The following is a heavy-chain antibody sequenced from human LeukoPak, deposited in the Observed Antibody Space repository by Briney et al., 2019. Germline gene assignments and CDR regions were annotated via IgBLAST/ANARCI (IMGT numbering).Heavy chain of an antibody. J-gene: IGHJ4*02. V-gene: IGHV1-2*02. Sequence: ASVKVSCKASGYTFTGYYMHWVRQAPGQGLAWMGWINPNSGGTNYAQKFQGRVTMTSDTSSSTAYMELSSLRSDDTAVYYCARDRAASRVTDYWGQGTLVSVSS. CDR1: GYTFTGYY. CDR2: INPNSGGT. D-gene: IGHD2-21*02. CDR3: ARDRAASRVTDY.